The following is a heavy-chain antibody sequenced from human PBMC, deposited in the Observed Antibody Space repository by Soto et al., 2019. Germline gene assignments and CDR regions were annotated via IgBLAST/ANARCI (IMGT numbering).Heavy chain of an antibody. V-gene: IGHV1-18*01. Sequence: GSSVKLCCKASGYTFTSYGISWVRQAPGQGLEWMGWISAYNGNTNYAQKLQGRVTMTTDTSTSTAYMELRSLRSDDTAVYYCAIGGIHFRLLLQGQTNLFSFRGQRHFVTGSS. CDR3: AIGGIHFRLLLQGQTNLFSF. D-gene: IGHD1-26*01. J-gene: IGHJ1*01. CDR1: GYTFTSYG. CDR2: ISAYNGNT.